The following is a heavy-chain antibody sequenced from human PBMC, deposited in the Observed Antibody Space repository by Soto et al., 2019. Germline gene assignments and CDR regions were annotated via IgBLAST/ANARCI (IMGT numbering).Heavy chain of an antibody. V-gene: IGHV4-39*01. CDR3: ASQNAGYGGPYYFDY. J-gene: IGHJ4*02. D-gene: IGHD1-26*01. Sequence: QLQLQESGPGLVKPSETLSLTCTVSGGSISSSSYYWGWIRQPPGKGLEWIGSIYYSGSTYYNPSLKSRVTISVDTSKNQFSLKLSSVTAADTAVYYCASQNAGYGGPYYFDYWGQGTLVTVSS. CDR1: GGSISSSSYY. CDR2: IYYSGST.